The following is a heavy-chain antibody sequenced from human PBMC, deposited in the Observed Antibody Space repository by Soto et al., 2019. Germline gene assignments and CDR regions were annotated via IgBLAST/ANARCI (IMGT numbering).Heavy chain of an antibody. CDR3: ARGGGSSPFDY. CDR2: ISHRSLTI. D-gene: IGHD6-6*01. V-gene: IGHV3-11*01. Sequence: LRLSCAASGFTFSDHYMAWFRQTPERGLEWLAYISHRSLTIYHARSVKDRFTISRDDATDSIYLQMNNLRVEDTAVYFCARGGGSSPFDYWGQGTVVTVSS. J-gene: IGHJ4*02. CDR1: GFTFSDHY.